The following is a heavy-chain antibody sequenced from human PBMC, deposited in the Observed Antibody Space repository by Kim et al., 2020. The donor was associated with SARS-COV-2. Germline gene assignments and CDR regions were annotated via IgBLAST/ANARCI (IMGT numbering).Heavy chain of an antibody. Sequence: GGSLRLSCAASGSTFSSYGMHWVRQAPGKGLEWVEVISYDGSNKYYADSVKGGFTISRDNSKNKLYLEMNSLRAEDTAVYYCAKDRSDSYYYYGMDAWGRGITVTVSS. CDR2: ISYDGSNK. V-gene: IGHV3-30*18. J-gene: IGHJ6*02. D-gene: IGHD3-22*01. CDR3: AKDRSDSYYYYGMDA. CDR1: GSTFSSYG.